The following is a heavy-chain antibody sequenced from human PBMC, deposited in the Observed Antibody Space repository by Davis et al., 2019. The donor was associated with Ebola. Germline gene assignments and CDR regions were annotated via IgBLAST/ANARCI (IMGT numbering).Heavy chain of an antibody. CDR2: MNPNSGNT. V-gene: IGHV1-8*01. J-gene: IGHJ6*02. D-gene: IGHD2-2*01. CDR1: GYTFTSYD. CDR3: ARGGYCSSTSCPGYYGMDV. Sequence: ASVKVSCKASGYTFTSYDINWVRQATGQGLEWMGWMNPNSGNTGYAQKFQGRVTMTRNTSISTAYMELSSLRSEDTAVYYCARGGYCSSTSCPGYYGMDVWGQGTTVTVSS.